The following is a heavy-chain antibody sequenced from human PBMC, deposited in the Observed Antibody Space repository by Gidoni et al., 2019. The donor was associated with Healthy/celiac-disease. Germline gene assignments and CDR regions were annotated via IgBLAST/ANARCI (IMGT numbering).Heavy chain of an antibody. CDR1: GSTFSSYG. CDR3: AKGGTASGSYFVLDY. D-gene: IGHD1-26*01. V-gene: IGHV3-30*18. CDR2: ISYDGSNK. Sequence: QVQLVEPGGGVVQPGRSLRLSCPASGSTFSSYGMHWVRQAPGKGLGWVAVISYDGSNKYYADSVKGRFTISRDNSKNTLYLQMNSLRAEDTAVYYCAKGGTASGSYFVLDYWGQGTLVTVSS. J-gene: IGHJ4*02.